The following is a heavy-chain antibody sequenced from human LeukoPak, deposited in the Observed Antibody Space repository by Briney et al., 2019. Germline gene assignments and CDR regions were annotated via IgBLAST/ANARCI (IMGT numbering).Heavy chain of an antibody. J-gene: IGHJ6*02. CDR2: ISYSSIYI. Sequence: GGSLRLSCAASGFTFSDYSMNWVRQAPGKGLEWVSHISYSSIYIYYADSVKGRFTISRDNAKNSLYLQMSSLRGEDTAVYYCARDWPTTVTTAGMDVWGQGTTVTVSS. CDR3: ARDWPTTVTTAGMDV. V-gene: IGHV3-21*01. D-gene: IGHD4-17*01. CDR1: GFTFSDYS.